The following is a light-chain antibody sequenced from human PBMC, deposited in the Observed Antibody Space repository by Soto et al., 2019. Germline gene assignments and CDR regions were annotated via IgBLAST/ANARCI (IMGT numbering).Light chain of an antibody. CDR2: KAS. CDR3: QHYNSCSEA. V-gene: IGKV1-5*03. CDR1: QTISSW. J-gene: IGKJ1*01. Sequence: DIQMTQSPSTLSGSVGDRVTITCRASQTISSWLAWYQQKPGKAPKLLIYKASTLKSGVPSRFSGSGTGTEFTLTISSLQPDDCATYYCQHYNSCSEAFGQGTKVDIK.